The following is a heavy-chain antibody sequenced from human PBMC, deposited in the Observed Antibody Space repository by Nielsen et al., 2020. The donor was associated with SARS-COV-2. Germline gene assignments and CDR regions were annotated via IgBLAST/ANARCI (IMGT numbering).Heavy chain of an antibody. CDR3: ATYCGGDCYSSHDAFDI. J-gene: IGHJ3*02. CDR1: GGSISSYY. V-gene: IGHV4-59*08. Sequence: SETLSLTCTVSGGSISSYYWSWIRQPPGKGLEWIGYIYYSGSTNYNPSLKSRVTISVDTSKNQFSLKLSSVTAADTAVYYCATYCGGDCYSSHDAFDIWGQGTMVTVSS. CDR2: IYYSGST. D-gene: IGHD2-21*02.